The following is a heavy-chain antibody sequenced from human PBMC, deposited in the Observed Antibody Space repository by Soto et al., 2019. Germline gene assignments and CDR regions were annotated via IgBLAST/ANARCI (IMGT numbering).Heavy chain of an antibody. D-gene: IGHD6-13*01. CDR1: GYSFTRYW. Sequence: GESLKISCKGSGYSFTRYWIGWVRQMPVKGLEWMGIIYPGDSDTKYSPSFQGQVTMSVDKSNSTAYLQWSSLKASDTAIYYCARIPTSGSSWSSYFDFSGQGTLVTVSS. CDR2: IYPGDSDT. V-gene: IGHV5-51*01. J-gene: IGHJ4*02. CDR3: ARIPTSGSSWSSYFDF.